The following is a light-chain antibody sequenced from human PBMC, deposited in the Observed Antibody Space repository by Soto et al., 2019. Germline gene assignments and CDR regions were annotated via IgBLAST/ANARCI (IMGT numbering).Light chain of an antibody. J-gene: IGLJ2*01. V-gene: IGLV2-14*03. Sequence: QSVLTQPASVSGSPGQSITISCTGTSSDVGGYNSVSWYQHRPGKAPKLMIYDVTDRPSGVSNRFSGYKSGNTASLTISGLQADDESDYYCSSYTTSGTLVVFGGGTKLTVL. CDR3: SSYTTSGTLVV. CDR2: DVT. CDR1: SSDVGGYNS.